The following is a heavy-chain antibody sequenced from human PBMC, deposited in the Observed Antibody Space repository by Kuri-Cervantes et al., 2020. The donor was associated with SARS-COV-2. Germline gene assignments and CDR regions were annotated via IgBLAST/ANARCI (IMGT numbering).Heavy chain of an antibody. J-gene: IGHJ4*02. CDR3: ARGRPLVDY. CDR2: IYYSGST. Sequence: GSLRLSCTVSGGSISSSSYYWGWIRQPPGKGLEWIGSIYYSGSTYYNPSLKSRVTISVDTSKNQFSLKLSSVTPADTAIYSCARGRPLVDYWGQGTLVTVSS. CDR1: GGSISSSSYY. V-gene: IGHV4-39*07.